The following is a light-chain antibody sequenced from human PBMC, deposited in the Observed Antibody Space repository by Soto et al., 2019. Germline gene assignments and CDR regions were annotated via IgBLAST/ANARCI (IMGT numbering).Light chain of an antibody. V-gene: IGLV2-14*01. CDR3: NSFTSVNTWV. CDR2: AVT. J-gene: IGLJ3*02. CDR1: SSDVGGYNY. Sequence: QSALTQPASVSGSPGQSITISCTGTSSDVGGYNYVSWYQQHPGKAPKLMIYAVTDRPSGVSSRFSGSKSGNTASLTISGLQAEDEADYYCNSFTSVNTWVFGGGTKLTVL.